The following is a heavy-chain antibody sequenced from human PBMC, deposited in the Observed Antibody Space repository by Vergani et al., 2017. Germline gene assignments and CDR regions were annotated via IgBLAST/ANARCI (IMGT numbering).Heavy chain of an antibody. CDR3: ARVSVDAFDI. D-gene: IGHD5/OR15-5a*01. CDR1: GFTFSSYA. J-gene: IGHJ3*02. Sequence: EVQLLESGGGLVQPGGSLRLSCAASGFTFSSYAMSWVRQAPGKGLEWVSAISGSGGSTYYADSVKGRFTISRDNAKNSLYLQMNSLRAEDTAVYYCARVSVDAFDIWGQGTMVTVSS. V-gene: IGHV3-23*01. CDR2: ISGSGGST.